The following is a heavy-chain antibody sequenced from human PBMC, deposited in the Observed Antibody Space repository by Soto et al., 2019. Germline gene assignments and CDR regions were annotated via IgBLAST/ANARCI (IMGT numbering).Heavy chain of an antibody. J-gene: IGHJ4*02. CDR1: GYTFTSYY. D-gene: IGHD7-27*01. CDR2: INPSGGST. Sequence: ASGYTFTSYYMHWVRQAPGQGLEWMGIINPSGGSTSYAQKFQGRVTMTRDTSTSTVYMELSSLRSEDTAVYYCARAVPLTYYFDYWGQGTLVTVSS. V-gene: IGHV1-46*03. CDR3: ARAVPLTYYFDY.